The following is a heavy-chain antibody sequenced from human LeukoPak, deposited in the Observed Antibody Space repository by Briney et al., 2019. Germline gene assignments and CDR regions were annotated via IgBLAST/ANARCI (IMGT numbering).Heavy chain of an antibody. CDR1: GGSFSGYY. CDR2: IYYSGST. J-gene: IGHJ3*02. D-gene: IGHD3-3*01. CDR3: ARQTDFWSGYYYRDAFDI. V-gene: IGHV4-59*08. Sequence: NPSETLSLTCAVYGGSFSGYYWSWIRQPPGKGLEWIGYIYYSGSTNYNPSLKSRVTISVDTSKNQFSLKLSSVTAADTAVYYCARQTDFWSGYYYRDAFDIWGQGTMVTVSS.